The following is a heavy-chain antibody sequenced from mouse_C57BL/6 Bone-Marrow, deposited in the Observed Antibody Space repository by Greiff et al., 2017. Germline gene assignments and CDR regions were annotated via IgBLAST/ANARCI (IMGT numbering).Heavy chain of an antibody. CDR1: GFTFSSYA. V-gene: IGHV5-4*01. D-gene: IGHD1-1*01. J-gene: IGHJ4*01. Sequence: EVQVVESGGGLVKPGGSLKLSCAASGFTFSSYAMSWVHQTPEKRLEWVATISDGGSYTYYPDNVKGRFTISRDNAKNNLYLHMCHLKSEYTAMYYCARDGITTVVANYAMDYWGQGTSVTVSS. CDR2: ISDGGSYT. CDR3: ARDGITTVVANYAMDY.